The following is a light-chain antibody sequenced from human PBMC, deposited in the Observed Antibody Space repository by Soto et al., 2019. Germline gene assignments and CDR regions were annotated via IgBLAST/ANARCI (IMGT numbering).Light chain of an antibody. CDR1: QSVSSTF. CDR2: GAS. Sequence: DIVLTQSPGTLSLSPGERATLSCRASQSVSSTFFAWYQQKPGQAPRLLMFGASNRATGIPDRFSGSGSGTDFTLTISRLEPEDFAMYYGQQYGTSPRGTFGQGTKVDIK. CDR3: QQYGTSPRGT. J-gene: IGKJ1*01. V-gene: IGKV3-20*01.